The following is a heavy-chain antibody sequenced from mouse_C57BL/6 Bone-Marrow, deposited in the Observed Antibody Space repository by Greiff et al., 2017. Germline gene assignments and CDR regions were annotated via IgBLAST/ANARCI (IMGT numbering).Heavy chain of an antibody. CDR2: IDPENGDT. CDR1: GFNIKDDY. CDR3: SAIEGICFDF. D-gene: IGHD2-14*01. J-gene: IGHJ2*01. V-gene: IGHV14-4*01. Sequence: EVQLQQSGAELVRPGASVKLSCTASGFNIKDDYIHWVKQRPEQGLEWIGWIDPENGDTEYASKFQGKATITSDTSSNTAYLQLSSLTAEDTAVYYCSAIEGICFDFWGQGTPLTVAA.